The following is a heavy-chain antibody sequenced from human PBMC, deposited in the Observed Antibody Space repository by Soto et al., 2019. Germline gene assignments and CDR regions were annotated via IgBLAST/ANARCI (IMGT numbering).Heavy chain of an antibody. Sequence: EVQLVESGGGLVQPGRSLRLSCAASGFTFDDYAIHWVRQAPGKGLEWVSGISWNSDTIGYADSVKGRFTISRDNAKNSLYLQMNTLGAEDTALYYCAKDKGRGSGTSPYYDYYGMDVWGQGTTVTVSS. CDR2: ISWNSDTI. J-gene: IGHJ6*02. D-gene: IGHD3-10*01. V-gene: IGHV3-9*01. CDR3: AKDKGRGSGTSPYYDYYGMDV. CDR1: GFTFDDYA.